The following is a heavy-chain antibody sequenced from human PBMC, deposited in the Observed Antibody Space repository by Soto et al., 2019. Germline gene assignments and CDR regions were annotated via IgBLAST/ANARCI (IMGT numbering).Heavy chain of an antibody. CDR3: ARDLGQLWPPVYYYYGMDV. Sequence: GASVKVSCKASGGTFSSYAISWVRQAPGQGLEWMGGIIPIFGTANYAQKFQGRVTITADESTSTAYMELSSLRSEDTAVYYCARDLGQLWPPVYYYYGMDVWGQGTTVTVSS. CDR1: GGTFSSYA. V-gene: IGHV1-69*13. CDR2: IIPIFGTA. D-gene: IGHD5-18*01. J-gene: IGHJ6*02.